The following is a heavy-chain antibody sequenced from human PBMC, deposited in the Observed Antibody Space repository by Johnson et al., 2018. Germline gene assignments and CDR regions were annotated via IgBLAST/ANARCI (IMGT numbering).Heavy chain of an antibody. D-gene: IGHD3-22*01. CDR2: IRSKANNYAT. J-gene: IGHJ3*01. CDR3: TRLNYYDSSDYYFTY. V-gene: IGHV3-73*02. Sequence: VQLQESGGGLVQPGGSLKLSCAASGFTFSDSAMHWVRQASGKGLEWVGRIRSKANNYATAYAASVKGRFTVSRDDSENTAYLQMNSLKTEDTAVYYCTRLNYYDSSDYYFTYWGQGTMVTVSS. CDR1: GFTFSDSA.